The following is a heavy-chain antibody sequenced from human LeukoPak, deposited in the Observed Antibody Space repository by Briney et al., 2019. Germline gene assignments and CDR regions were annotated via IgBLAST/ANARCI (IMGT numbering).Heavy chain of an antibody. CDR3: ARGRAFFD. D-gene: IGHD3-3*02. CDR2: MYYTGNT. Sequence: SETLSLTCAVSGGSISSGGYSWSWIRQPPGKGLEWIAYMYYTGNTYYNPSLKSRVTISFDTSKNQFSLKLSSVTAADTAVYYCARGRAFFDWGQGTLVTVSS. J-gene: IGHJ4*02. CDR1: GGSISSGGYS. V-gene: IGHV4-30-4*07.